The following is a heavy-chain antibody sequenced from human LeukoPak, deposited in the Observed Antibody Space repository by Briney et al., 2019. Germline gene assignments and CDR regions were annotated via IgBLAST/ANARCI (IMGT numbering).Heavy chain of an antibody. CDR2: ISSSSSYI. D-gene: IGHD2-2*01. CDR3: ASKVGYQLLGGY. CDR1: GFTFSSYS. V-gene: IGHV3-21*01. Sequence: GGSLRLSCAASGFTFSSYSMNWVRQAPGKGLEWVSSISSSSSYIYYADSVKGRFTISRDNAKNSLYPQMNSLRAEDTAVYYCASKVGYQLLGGYWGQGTLVTVSS. J-gene: IGHJ4*02.